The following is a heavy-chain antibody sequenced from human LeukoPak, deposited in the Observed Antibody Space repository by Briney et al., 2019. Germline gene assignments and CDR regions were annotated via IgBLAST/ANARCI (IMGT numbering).Heavy chain of an antibody. CDR3: ARGDRLPGYSAPVGDY. J-gene: IGHJ4*02. CDR1: GFSFVHHY. CDR2: INPSGGGT. Sequence: ASVKVSCKAAGFSFVHHYMHWVRQAPGQGLEWMAIINPSGGGTTYAQKFQGRVTVTMDTSTRTVYMDLSSLRSDDTAVYYCARGDRLPGYSAPVGDYWGQGTLVTVSS. V-gene: IGHV1-46*01. D-gene: IGHD3-9*01.